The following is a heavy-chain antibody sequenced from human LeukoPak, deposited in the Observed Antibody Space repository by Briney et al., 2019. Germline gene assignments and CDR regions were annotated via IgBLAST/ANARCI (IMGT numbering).Heavy chain of an antibody. J-gene: IGHJ4*02. V-gene: IGHV3-7*03. CDR1: GFTFSSYW. CDR2: IKQDGSEK. D-gene: IGHD3-10*01. CDR3: ARSASMVRGVIRVFDY. Sequence: GGSLRLSCAASGFTFSSYWMSWVRQAPGKGLEWVANIKQDGSEKYYVDSVKGRFTISRDNAKNLLYLQMNSLRAEDTAVYYCARSASMVRGVIRVFDYWGQGTLVTVSS.